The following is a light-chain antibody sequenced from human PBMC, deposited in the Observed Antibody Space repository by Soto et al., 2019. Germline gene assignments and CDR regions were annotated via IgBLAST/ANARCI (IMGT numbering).Light chain of an antibody. CDR3: QSADSSGSHVV. Sequence: SYELTQPPSVSVSPGQTARITCFGEALPKQYAYWYQQKAGQAPVMVIYKDTERPAGIPERFSGSNSGTTVTLTITGVQAEDEADYHCQSADSSGSHVVFGGGTKLTVL. CDR2: KDT. J-gene: IGLJ3*02. V-gene: IGLV3-25*03. CDR1: ALPKQY.